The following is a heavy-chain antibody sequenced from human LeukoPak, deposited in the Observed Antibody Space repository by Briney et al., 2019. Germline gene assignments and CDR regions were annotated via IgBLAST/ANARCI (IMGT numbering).Heavy chain of an antibody. CDR2: IYYSGST. CDR1: GGSISSYY. Sequence: SETLSLTCTVSGGSISSYYWSWIRQPPGKGLEWIGYIYYSGSTNYNPSLKSRVTISVDTSKNQFSLKLSSVTAADTAVYYCARVITMVRRVITDPYYFDYWGQGTLVTVSS. D-gene: IGHD3-10*01. CDR3: ARVITMVRRVITDPYYFDY. J-gene: IGHJ4*02. V-gene: IGHV4-59*01.